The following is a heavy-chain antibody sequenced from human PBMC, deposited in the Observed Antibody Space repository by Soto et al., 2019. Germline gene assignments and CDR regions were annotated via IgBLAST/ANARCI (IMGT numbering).Heavy chain of an antibody. CDR1: GYAFTGYA. J-gene: IGHJ4*02. V-gene: IGHV1-3*01. CDR2: INAGNGNT. D-gene: IGHD6-19*01. Sequence: NVDCKGAGYAFTGYAMDRLRHAPGQRLEWMGWINAGNGNTKYSQKFQGRVTITRDTSASTAYMELSSLRSEDTAVYYCARLAVAGRNGFDYWGQGTLVTVPS. CDR3: ARLAVAGRNGFDY.